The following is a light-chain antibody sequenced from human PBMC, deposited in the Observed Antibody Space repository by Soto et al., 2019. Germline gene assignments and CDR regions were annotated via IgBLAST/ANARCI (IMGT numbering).Light chain of an antibody. V-gene: IGKV1-39*01. J-gene: IGKJ5*01. Sequence: PMTQYPSNLSASGGDVVTSARRASQSISSWLVWYQQKPGKAPKLLIYAASSLQSGVPSRFTGSGSGTDFTLTISSLQPEDFATYYCEQTYSTPRTFGQGTRLEIK. CDR2: AAS. CDR3: EQTYSTPRT. CDR1: QSISSW.